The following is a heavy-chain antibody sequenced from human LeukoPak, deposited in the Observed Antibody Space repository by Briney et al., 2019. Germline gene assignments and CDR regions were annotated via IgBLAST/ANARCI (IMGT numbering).Heavy chain of an antibody. CDR1: GFTVSNNC. D-gene: IGHD1-1*01. Sequence: GGSLRLSCAASGFTVSNNCMSWVRQAPGRGLGWVSVIYSGGTIYYADSVKGRFTISRDNSKNTLFLQMDSLRVEDTAVYYCAKLPIMLALNRIEFWSQGSLVTVTS. V-gene: IGHV3-53*01. CDR2: IYSGGTI. J-gene: IGHJ4*02. CDR3: AKLPIMLALNRIEF.